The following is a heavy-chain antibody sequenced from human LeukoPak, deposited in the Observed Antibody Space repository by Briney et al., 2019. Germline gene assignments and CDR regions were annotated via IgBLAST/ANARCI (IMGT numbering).Heavy chain of an antibody. CDR3: ARARAEGRGAFDI. V-gene: IGHV4-34*01. CDR2: INHSGST. Sequence: SETLSLTCAVYGGSFSGYYWSWIRQPPGKGLEWIGEINHSGSTNYNPSLKSRVTMSVDTSKNQFSLKLSSVTAADTAVYYCARARAEGRGAFDIWGQGTMVTVSS. CDR1: GGSFSGYY. D-gene: IGHD6-19*01. J-gene: IGHJ3*02.